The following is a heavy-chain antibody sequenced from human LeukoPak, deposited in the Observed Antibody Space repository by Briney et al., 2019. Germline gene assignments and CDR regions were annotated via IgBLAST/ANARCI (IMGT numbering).Heavy chain of an antibody. D-gene: IGHD2-2*01. CDR1: GFTFSSYG. CDR2: ISYDGSNK. Sequence: GGSLGLSCEASGFTFSSYGMHWVRQAPGKGLEWVAVISYDGSNKYYADSVKGRFTISRDNSKNTLYLQMNSLRAEDTAVYYCAKDPTRGVVVPAAMGVHPNWFDPWGQGTLVTVSS. V-gene: IGHV3-30*18. J-gene: IGHJ5*02. CDR3: AKDPTRGVVVPAAMGVHPNWFDP.